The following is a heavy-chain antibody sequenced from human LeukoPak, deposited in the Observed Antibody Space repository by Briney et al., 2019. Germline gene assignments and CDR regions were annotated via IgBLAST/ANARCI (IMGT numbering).Heavy chain of an antibody. CDR1: GGSISSSSYY. V-gene: IGHV4-39*07. CDR3: AGSQRLWFGEERFDP. D-gene: IGHD3-10*01. Sequence: KPSETLSLTCTVSGGSISSSSYYWGWLRQPPGKGLEWIGSIYYSGSTYYNPSLKSRVTISVDTSKNQFSLKLSSVTAADTAVYYCAGSQRLWFGEERFDPWGQGTLVTVSS. CDR2: IYYSGST. J-gene: IGHJ5*02.